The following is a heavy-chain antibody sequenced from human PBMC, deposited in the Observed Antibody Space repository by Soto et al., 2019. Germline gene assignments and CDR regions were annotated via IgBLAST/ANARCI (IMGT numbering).Heavy chain of an antibody. V-gene: IGHV1-18*01. D-gene: IGHD1-1*01. CDR2: ISAYNGDT. J-gene: IGHJ4*02. Sequence: GASVKVSCKASGYTFTSYGISWVRQAPGQGLEWMGWISAYNGDTIYSRNFEGRVTFSRDTSASTAYMEVSSFRSEDTAAYYCARDLNWSLDYWGQGTLVTVSS. CDR3: ARDLNWSLDY. CDR1: GYTFTSYG.